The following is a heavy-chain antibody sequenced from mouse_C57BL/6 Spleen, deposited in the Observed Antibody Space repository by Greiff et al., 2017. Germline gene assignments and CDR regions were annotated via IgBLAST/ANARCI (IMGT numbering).Heavy chain of an antibody. CDR3: ARLEQSWGLAY. Sequence: QVQLQQPGAELVKPGASVKLSCKASGYTFTGYSMHWVKQRPGQGLEWIGWFDPASGCTKYNKKFKGKATLTVDKSSSTAYMELSILTSDDSAVYFCARLEQSWGLAYWGQGTPVTVSA. V-gene: IGHV1-62-2*01. J-gene: IGHJ3*01. CDR1: GYTFTGYS. CDR2: FDPASGCT.